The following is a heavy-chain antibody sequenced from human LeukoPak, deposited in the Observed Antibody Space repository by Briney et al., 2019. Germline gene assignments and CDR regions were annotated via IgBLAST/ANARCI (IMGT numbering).Heavy chain of an antibody. CDR2: INEDGSTT. CDR1: GFIFSSNW. Sequence: GGSLRLSCAASGFIFSSNWMHWVRQAPGKGLVWVSRINEDGSTTNHADSVKGRFTISRDNAKNTLYMQMNSLRAEDTAVYYCVRDLGGRSGHWGQGTLVTVSS. V-gene: IGHV3-74*01. CDR3: VRDLGGRSGH. D-gene: IGHD1-26*01. J-gene: IGHJ4*02.